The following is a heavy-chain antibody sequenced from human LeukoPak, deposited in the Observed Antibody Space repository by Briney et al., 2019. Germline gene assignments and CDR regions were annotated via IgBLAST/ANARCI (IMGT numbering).Heavy chain of an antibody. CDR2: INHSGST. V-gene: IGHV4-34*01. J-gene: IGHJ4*02. D-gene: IGHD6-19*01. CDR1: GGSFSGYY. CDR3: ARHTKLHRYSSGWYFDY. Sequence: SETLSLTCAVYGGSFSGYYWSWLRQPPGKGLEWIGEINHSGSTNYNPSLKSRVTISVDTSKNQFSLKLSSVTAADTAVYYCARHTKLHRYSSGWYFDYWGQGTLVTVSS.